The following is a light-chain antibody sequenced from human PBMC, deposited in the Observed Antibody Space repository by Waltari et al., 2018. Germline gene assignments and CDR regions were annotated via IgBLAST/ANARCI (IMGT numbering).Light chain of an antibody. V-gene: IGLV2-14*03. CDR3: SSYSNTNTPYVVLL. CDR2: DVS. CDR1: SSDIGGYSF. J-gene: IGLJ2*01. Sequence: QSALTQPASVSGSPGQSITISCTGTSSDIGGYSFVSWYQQHPGKAPKLMIYDVSNRPSGVSDCFSGSKSGNTASLTISGLEAEDEADYYCSSYSNTNTPYVVLLFGGGTKLTVL.